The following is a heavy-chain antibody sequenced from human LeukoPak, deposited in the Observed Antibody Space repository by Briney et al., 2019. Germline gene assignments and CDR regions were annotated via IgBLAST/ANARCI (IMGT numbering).Heavy chain of an antibody. D-gene: IGHD1-26*01. Sequence: GGSLRLSCAASGTTFDSHYMTWVRQTPEKGLEWVANINQDGSEKNYVDSVKGRFTISRDNAKKSLYLQMNSLRAEDTAIYYCASAAGWESAYWGQGTLVAVSS. CDR3: ASAAGWESAY. V-gene: IGHV3-7*01. CDR1: GTTFDSHY. J-gene: IGHJ4*02. CDR2: INQDGSEK.